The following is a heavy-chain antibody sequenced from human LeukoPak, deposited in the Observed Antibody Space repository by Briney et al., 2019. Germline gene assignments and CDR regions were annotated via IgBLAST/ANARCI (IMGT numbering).Heavy chain of an antibody. D-gene: IGHD2-15*01. J-gene: IGHJ4*02. CDR3: AKDNEDIVVVVAATTFDY. V-gene: IGHV3-23*01. CDR1: GFTFSSYG. Sequence: GGSLRLSCAASGFTFSSYGMSWVRQAPGKGLEWVSAISGSGGSTYYADSVKGRFTISRDNSKNTLYLQMNSLRAEDTAVYYCAKDNEDIVVVVAATTFDYWGQGTLVTVSS. CDR2: ISGSGGST.